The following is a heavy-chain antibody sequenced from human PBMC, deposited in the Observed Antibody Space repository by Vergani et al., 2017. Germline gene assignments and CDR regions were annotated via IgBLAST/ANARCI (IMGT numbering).Heavy chain of an antibody. D-gene: IGHD3-16*01. J-gene: IGHJ1*01. V-gene: IGHV3-23*01. CDR2: ISGSGDTT. Sequence: EVQLLESGGGLVQPGGSLRLSCAASGFTFSSYAMTWVRQAPGKGLEWVSAISGSGDTTYYADSVKGRFTISRDNSKNTLYLQMNSLRAEDTAVYYCAKGGGFAEYFQHWGQGTLVTVSS. CDR3: AKGGGFAEYFQH. CDR1: GFTFSSYA.